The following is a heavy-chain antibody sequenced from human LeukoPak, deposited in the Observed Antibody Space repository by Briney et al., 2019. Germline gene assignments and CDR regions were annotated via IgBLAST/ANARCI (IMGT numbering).Heavy chain of an antibody. Sequence: SETLSLTCAVYGGSFSGYYWSWIRQPPGKGLEWIGEINHSGSTNYNPSLKSRVTISVDTSKNQFSLKLSSVTAADTAVYYCARKDIVVVRTGYYYHYMDVWGKGTTVTVSS. J-gene: IGHJ6*03. CDR2: INHSGST. V-gene: IGHV4-34*01. CDR1: GGSFSGYY. CDR3: ARKDIVVVRTGYYYHYMDV. D-gene: IGHD2-2*01.